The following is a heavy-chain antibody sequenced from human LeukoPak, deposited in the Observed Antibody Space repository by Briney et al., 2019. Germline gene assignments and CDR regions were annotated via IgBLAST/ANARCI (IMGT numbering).Heavy chain of an antibody. V-gene: IGHV4-59*01. CDR3: ARMDCRSTSCYGLGVWFDP. CDR2: IYYSGGT. J-gene: IGHJ5*02. D-gene: IGHD2-2*01. CDR1: GRSINSYY. Sequence: SETLSLTCTVSGRSINSYYWRWLPQPPGKGLEGIGYIYYSGGTNYNHSLKSRVTISVDTSKNQFSLKLRSVTAADTAVYYCARMDCRSTSCYGLGVWFDPWGQGTLVTVSS.